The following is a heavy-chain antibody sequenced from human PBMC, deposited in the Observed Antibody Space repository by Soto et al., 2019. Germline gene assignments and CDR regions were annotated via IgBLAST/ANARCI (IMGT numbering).Heavy chain of an antibody. D-gene: IGHD1-7*01. J-gene: IGHJ6*02. CDR1: GGTFSSYA. Sequence: SVKVSCKASGGTFSSYAISWVRQAPGQGLEWMGGIIPIFGTANYAQKFQGRVTITADESTSTAYMELSSPRSEDTAVYYCARTGTTPYYYYGMDVWGQGTTVTVSS. CDR3: ARTGTTPYYYYGMDV. V-gene: IGHV1-69*13. CDR2: IIPIFGTA.